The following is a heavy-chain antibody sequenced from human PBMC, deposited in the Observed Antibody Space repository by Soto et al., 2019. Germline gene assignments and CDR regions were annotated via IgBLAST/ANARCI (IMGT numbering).Heavy chain of an antibody. CDR2: IRGSGGTT. V-gene: IGHV3-23*01. CDR1: GFTFSSYA. CDR3: AKGPLRGVTIYFDY. D-gene: IGHD2-21*02. Sequence: EVQVLESGGGLVQPGGSLRLSCVASGFTFSSYAMSWVRQAPGKGLEWVSGIRGSGGTTYYADSVKGRFTISRDNSKNTLYLQMNSLRADDTAVYYCAKGPLRGVTIYFDYWGQGTLVTVSS. J-gene: IGHJ4*02.